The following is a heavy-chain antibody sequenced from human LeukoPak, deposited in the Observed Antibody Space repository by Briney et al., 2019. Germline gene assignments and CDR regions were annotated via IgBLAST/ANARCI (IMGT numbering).Heavy chain of an antibody. CDR3: AREGVEYYDFWSGYYNY. CDR2: ISSSSSTI. Sequence: PGGSLRLSCAASGFTFSSYSMNWVRQAPGKGLEWVSYISSSSSTIYYADSAKGRFTISRDNAKNSLYLQMNSLRAEDTAVYYCAREGVEYYDFWSGYYNYWGQGTLVTVSS. D-gene: IGHD3-3*01. J-gene: IGHJ4*02. V-gene: IGHV3-48*01. CDR1: GFTFSSYS.